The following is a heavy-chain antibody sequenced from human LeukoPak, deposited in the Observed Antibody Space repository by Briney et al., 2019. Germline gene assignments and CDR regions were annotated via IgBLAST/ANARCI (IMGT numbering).Heavy chain of an antibody. CDR3: AKQMSTVIFTPFDY. D-gene: IGHD4-17*01. CDR2: ISGSGGST. CDR1: GFTLRSHA. V-gene: IGHV3-23*01. J-gene: IGHJ4*02. Sequence: PGGSLRLSCAASGFTLRSHAMSWVRQAPGKGLEWVSGISGSGGSTYYVDSVKGRFTISRDNSKNTLYLQMNSLRADDTAVYYCAKQMSTVIFTPFDYWGQGTLVTVSS.